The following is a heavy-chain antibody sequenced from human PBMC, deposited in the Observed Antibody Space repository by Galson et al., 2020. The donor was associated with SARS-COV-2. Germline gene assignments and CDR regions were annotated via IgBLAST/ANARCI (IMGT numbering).Heavy chain of an antibody. J-gene: IGHJ4*02. Sequence: QLGESLKISCAASGFALSNSAMHWVLQAPGKGLEWVAIISYDGTTKYNSDSVKGRFTISRDISKNTLYLQMNSLRPEDTAVYYCARETDYHTSSWYDYWGQGARVSVSS. CDR3: ARETDYHTSSWYDY. CDR1: GFALSNSA. D-gene: IGHD6-13*01. CDR2: ISYDGTTK. V-gene: IGHV3-30*04.